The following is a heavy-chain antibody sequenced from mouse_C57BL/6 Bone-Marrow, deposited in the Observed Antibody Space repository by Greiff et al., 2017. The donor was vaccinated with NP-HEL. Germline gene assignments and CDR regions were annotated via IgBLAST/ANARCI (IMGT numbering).Heavy chain of an antibody. CDR1: GYTFTSYW. V-gene: IGHV1-69*01. Sequence: VQLQQPGAELVMPGASVKLSCKASGYTFTSYWMHWVKQRPGQGLEWIGEIDPSDSYTNYNQKFKGKSTLTVDKSSSTAYMQLSSLTSEDSAVYYCARWGLGRDGYFDVWGTGTTVTVSS. CDR3: ARWGLGRDGYFDV. CDR2: IDPSDSYT. J-gene: IGHJ1*03. D-gene: IGHD4-1*01.